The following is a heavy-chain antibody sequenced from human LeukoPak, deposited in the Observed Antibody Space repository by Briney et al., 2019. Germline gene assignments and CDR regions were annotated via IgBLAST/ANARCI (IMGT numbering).Heavy chain of an antibody. V-gene: IGHV4-30-4*01. Sequence: PSETLSLTCTVSGGSISSGDYYWSWIRQPPGKGLEWIGYIYYSGSTHYNPSLKSRVTISVDTSKNQFSLRLTSVTAADTAVYYCARYCSSTSCRTNAYYYGVDVWGQGTTVTVSS. CDR3: ARYCSSTSCRTNAYYYGVDV. CDR2: IYYSGST. CDR1: GGSISSGDYY. J-gene: IGHJ6*02. D-gene: IGHD2-2*01.